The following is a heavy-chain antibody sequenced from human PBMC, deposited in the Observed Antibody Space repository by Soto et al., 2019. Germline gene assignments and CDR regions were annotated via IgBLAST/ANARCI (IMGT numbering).Heavy chain of an antibody. V-gene: IGHV1-18*04. CDR2: ISGHNGNT. CDR3: ARHRFNYYDDTVYYYFDY. D-gene: IGHD3-22*01. Sequence: QVQLVQSGAEGKKPGASVKVSCKASGYSFTSYGISWVRQAPGQGPEWMGWISGHNGNTNHPQSLQGRVTMTTDTSRNTASMELRGLRSDDTAVYYCARHRFNYYDDTVYYYFDYWGQGTLVTVSS. J-gene: IGHJ4*02. CDR1: GYSFTSYG.